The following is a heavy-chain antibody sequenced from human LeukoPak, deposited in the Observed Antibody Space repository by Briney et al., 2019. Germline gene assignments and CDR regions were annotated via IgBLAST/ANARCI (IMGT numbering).Heavy chain of an antibody. CDR1: GFTFSNYA. Sequence: GGSLRLSCAASGFTFSNYAMNWVRQAPGKGLEWVSHISSSGSNTHYTDSVKGRFTISRDNARNSLYMQMNSLRAEDTAVYYCASGYMYGGGFWGQGTLVTVSS. V-gene: IGHV3-48*03. D-gene: IGHD5-18*01. CDR2: ISSSGSNT. J-gene: IGHJ4*02. CDR3: ASGYMYGGGF.